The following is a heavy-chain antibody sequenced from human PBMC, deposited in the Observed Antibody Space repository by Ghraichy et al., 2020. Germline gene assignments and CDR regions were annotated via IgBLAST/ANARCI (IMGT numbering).Heavy chain of an antibody. Sequence: ESLNISCAASGFTFSSYWMHWVRQAPGKGLVWVSRINSDGSSTSYADSVKGRFTISRDNAKNTLYVQMNSLRAEDTAVYYCAREGSSGLYAFDIWGQGTMVTVSS. V-gene: IGHV3-74*01. D-gene: IGHD3-22*01. CDR2: INSDGSST. CDR3: AREGSSGLYAFDI. CDR1: GFTFSSYW. J-gene: IGHJ3*02.